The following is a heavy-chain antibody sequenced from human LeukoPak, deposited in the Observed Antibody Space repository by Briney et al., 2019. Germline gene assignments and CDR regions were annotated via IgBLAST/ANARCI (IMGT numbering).Heavy chain of an antibody. CDR2: ISAYNGNT. CDR1: GYTFTSYG. CDR3: ARVEYYYDSSGYYFFDY. V-gene: IGHV1-18*01. J-gene: IGHJ4*02. Sequence: ASVKVSCKASGYTFTSYGISWVRQAPGQGLEWMGWISAYNGNTNYAQKLQGRVTMTTDTSTSTAYMELRSLRSDDTAVYYCARVEYYYDSSGYYFFDYWGQGTLVTVSS. D-gene: IGHD3-22*01.